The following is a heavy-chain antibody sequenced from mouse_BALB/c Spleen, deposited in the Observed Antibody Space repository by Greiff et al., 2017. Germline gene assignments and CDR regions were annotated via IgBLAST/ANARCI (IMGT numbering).Heavy chain of an antibody. CDR3: ARWLITTVVPFDY. D-gene: IGHD1-1*01. Sequence: EVQLQQSGPELVKPGASVKMSCKASGYTFTSYVMHWVKQKPGQGLEWIGYINPYNDGTKYNEKFKGKATLTSDKSSSTAYMELSSLTSEDSAVYYCARWLITTVVPFDYWGQGTTLTVSS. V-gene: IGHV1-14*01. CDR2: INPYNDGT. CDR1: GYTFTSYV. J-gene: IGHJ2*01.